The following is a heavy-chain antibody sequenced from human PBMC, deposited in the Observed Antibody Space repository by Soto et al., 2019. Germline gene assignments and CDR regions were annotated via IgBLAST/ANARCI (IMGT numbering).Heavy chain of an antibody. CDR1: GFTFSSYG. D-gene: IGHD3-10*01. V-gene: IGHV3-30*18. Sequence: QVQLVESGGGVVQPGRSLRLSCAASGFTFSSYGMHWVRQAPGKGLEWVAVISYDGSNKYYADSVKGRFTISRDNSKKTPHLQMNSLRAEDTAVYYCAKGLLLWFGELLSFDYWGQGPLVTVSS. CDR2: ISYDGSNK. J-gene: IGHJ4*02. CDR3: AKGLLLWFGELLSFDY.